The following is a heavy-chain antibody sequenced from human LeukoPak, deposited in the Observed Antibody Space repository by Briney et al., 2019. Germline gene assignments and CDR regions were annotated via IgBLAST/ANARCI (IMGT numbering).Heavy chain of an antibody. J-gene: IGHJ3*02. V-gene: IGHV3-23*01. Sequence: PRRSLRLSCAGSGFTLRSDAMSWVRPAPAKGMGWGSALSGSVGNTNYTNSVKGRFTISRHKCKNTLYLQMNSLIAQRTALYYSAKEYSDHVWGSYRHAFDIWGQGTMVTVSS. CDR1: GFTLRSDA. CDR3: AKEYSDHVWGSYRHAFDI. D-gene: IGHD3-16*02. CDR2: LSGSVGNT.